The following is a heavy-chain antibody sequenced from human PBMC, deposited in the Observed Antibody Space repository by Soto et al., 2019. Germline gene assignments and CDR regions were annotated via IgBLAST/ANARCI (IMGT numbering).Heavy chain of an antibody. V-gene: IGHV3-48*02. CDR2: ISSSSSTI. Sequence: EVQVVESGGGLVQPGGSLRLSCAASGFTFSSNSMNWVRQAPGKGLEWISYISSSSSTIYADSVKGRFTISRDNAKNSVYLQVNSLRDEDTAVYYCARVIWSGHLTSDLWGQGTRVTVSS. CDR1: GFTFSSNS. J-gene: IGHJ5*02. CDR3: ARVIWSGHLTSDL. D-gene: IGHD3-3*01.